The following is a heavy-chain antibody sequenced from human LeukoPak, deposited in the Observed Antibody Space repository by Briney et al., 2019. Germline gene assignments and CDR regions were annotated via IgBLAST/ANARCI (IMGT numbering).Heavy chain of an antibody. D-gene: IGHD2-15*01. CDR1: GFTFGNYA. V-gene: IGHV3-64D*09. Sequence: GGSLRLSCSASGFTFGNYAMHWVRQAPGKGLEYVSDISSNGGITYYADSVKGRFTVSRDNSKNMLYLQMNSLRAEDTAVYYCVKDKYPVVVAATLDYWGQGILVTVSS. CDR2: ISSNGGIT. J-gene: IGHJ4*02. CDR3: VKDKYPVVVAATLDY.